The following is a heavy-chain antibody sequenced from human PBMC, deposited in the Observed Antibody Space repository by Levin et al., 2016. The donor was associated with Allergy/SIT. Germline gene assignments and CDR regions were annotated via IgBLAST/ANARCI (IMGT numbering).Heavy chain of an antibody. CDR3: AKILSVVVTAIKPGAFDV. CDR2: MSGNGGTT. J-gene: IGHJ3*01. Sequence: GESLKISCAASGFTFSTYAMSWVRQAPGKGLEWVSGMSGNGGTTSYADSVKGRFTISRDNSKDTLFLQMNSLSADDTALYYCAKILSVVVTAIKPGAFDVWGQGTMVTVSS. CDR1: GFTFSTYA. D-gene: IGHD2-21*02. V-gene: IGHV3-23*01.